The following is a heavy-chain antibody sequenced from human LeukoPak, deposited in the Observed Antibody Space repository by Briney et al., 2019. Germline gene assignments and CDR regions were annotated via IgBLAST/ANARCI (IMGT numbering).Heavy chain of an antibody. CDR2: IRQDGSSK. Sequence: GGYLRLSCAASGFTFSTSWMTWVRQAPGKGLEWVANIRQDGSSKYYVDSVKGRFTISRDNAKNSLYLQMNSLRVEDTAVYYCARDVSYFDYWGQGALVTVSS. CDR3: ARDVSYFDY. V-gene: IGHV3-7*01. CDR1: GFTFSTSW. J-gene: IGHJ4*02. D-gene: IGHD2/OR15-2a*01.